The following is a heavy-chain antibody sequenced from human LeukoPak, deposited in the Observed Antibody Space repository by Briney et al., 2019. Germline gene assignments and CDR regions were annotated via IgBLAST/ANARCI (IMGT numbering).Heavy chain of an antibody. J-gene: IGHJ3*02. CDR2: INPNSGGT. V-gene: IGHV1-2*02. CDR1: GYTFTGYY. CDR3: ARDTRIDAFDI. Sequence: ASVKVSCKASGYTFTGYYMHWVRQAPGQGLEWMGWINPNSGGTNCAQKFQGRVTMTRDTSISTAYMEMRRLRSDDTAVYYCARDTRIDAFDIWGQGTMVTVSS.